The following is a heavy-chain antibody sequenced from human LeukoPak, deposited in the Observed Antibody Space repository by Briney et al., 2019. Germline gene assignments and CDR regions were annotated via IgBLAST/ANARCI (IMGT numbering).Heavy chain of an antibody. J-gene: IGHJ4*02. V-gene: IGHV1-46*01. D-gene: IGHD6-19*01. CDR3: ARDMFSNRLGGSVYSSGWYGGY. CDR2: INPSGGST. CDR1: GYTFTSYY. Sequence: VASVKVSCKASGYTFTSYYMHWVRQAPGQGLEWMGIINPSGGSTSYAQKFQGRVTMTRDTSTSTVYMELSSLRSEDTAVYYCARDMFSNRLGGSVYSSGWYGGYWGQGTLVTVSS.